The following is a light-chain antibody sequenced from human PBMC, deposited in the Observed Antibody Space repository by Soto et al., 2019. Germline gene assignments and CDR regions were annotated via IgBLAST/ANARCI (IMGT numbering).Light chain of an antibody. CDR1: QDITNS. Sequence: DIQMTQSPSSLSASVGDRVTITCRASQDITNSLDWFQQKPGKAPKTLIYDASNLHSGVLSKFSGSGSGTDFTLTISSLQPEDFATYYCLQYNSYPRTVGQGTKVDSK. J-gene: IGKJ1*01. CDR3: LQYNSYPRT. V-gene: IGKV1-16*02. CDR2: DAS.